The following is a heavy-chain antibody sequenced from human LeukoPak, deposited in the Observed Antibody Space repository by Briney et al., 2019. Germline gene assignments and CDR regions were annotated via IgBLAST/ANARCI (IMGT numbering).Heavy chain of an antibody. J-gene: IGHJ4*02. D-gene: IGHD3-10*01. CDR2: IYYSGST. V-gene: IGHV4-31*03. CDR1: GGSISSGGYY. Sequence: PSETLSLTCTVSGGSISSGGYYWSWIRQYPGKGLEWIGYIYYSGSTYYNPSLKSRVTISVDTSKNQFSLKLSSVTAADTAVYYCARDPAVYGSGSSLVFDYWGQGTLVTVSS. CDR3: ARDPAVYGSGSSLVFDY.